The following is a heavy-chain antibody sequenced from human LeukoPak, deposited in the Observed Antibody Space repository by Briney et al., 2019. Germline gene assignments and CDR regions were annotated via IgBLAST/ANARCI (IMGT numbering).Heavy chain of an antibody. CDR2: VTHSGST. D-gene: IGHD1-26*01. J-gene: IGHJ4*02. CDR3: ARALLHSGSCIDY. Sequence: SETLSLTCAVYGESLSGYYWTWIRQPPGKGLEWIGEVTHSGSTNYSPSLKSRVSMSVDTSKSHFFLHLNSVTAADTAMYYCARALLHSGSCIDYWGQGTLVTVSS. V-gene: IGHV4-34*01. CDR1: GESLSGYY.